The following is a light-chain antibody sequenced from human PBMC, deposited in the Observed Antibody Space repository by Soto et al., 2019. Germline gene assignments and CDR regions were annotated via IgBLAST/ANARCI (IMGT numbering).Light chain of an antibody. CDR1: QSVLYSSNNKNY. CDR3: QQYFGTPYT. CDR2: WAS. Sequence: DIVMTQSPDSLAVSLGERATINCKSSQSVLYSSNNKNYLAWYQLKPGQPPKLLIYWASTRESGVPDRFSGSGSGTDFTLTISSLQAEDVAVYYCQQYFGTPYTFAQGTKLEIK. J-gene: IGKJ2*01. V-gene: IGKV4-1*01.